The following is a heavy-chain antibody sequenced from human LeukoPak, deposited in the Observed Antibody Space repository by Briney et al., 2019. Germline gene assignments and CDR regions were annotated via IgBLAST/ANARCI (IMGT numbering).Heavy chain of an antibody. J-gene: IGHJ5*02. CDR1: GYTFTGYY. CDR3: ARGAKVVTGWFDP. CDR2: INPNSGGT. Sequence: GASVKVSCKASGYTFTGYYMHWVRQAPGQGHEWMGWINPNSGGTNYAQKVQGRVTMTRDTSSSTAYMELSRLRSADTAVYYCARGAKVVTGWFDPWGEGALVTVSS. V-gene: IGHV1-2*02. D-gene: IGHD4-23*01.